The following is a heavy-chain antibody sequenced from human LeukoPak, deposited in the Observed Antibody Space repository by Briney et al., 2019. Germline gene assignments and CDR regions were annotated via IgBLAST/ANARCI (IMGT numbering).Heavy chain of an antibody. CDR2: ISSSSSYI. Sequence: GGSLRLSCAASGFTFSTSWMSWVRQAPGKGLEWVSSISSSSSYIYSADSVKGRFTISRDNAKNSLYLQMNSLRAEDTAVYYCARSGGILTGYYDYWGQGTLVTVSS. J-gene: IGHJ4*02. CDR3: ARSGGILTGYYDY. D-gene: IGHD3-9*01. V-gene: IGHV3-21*01. CDR1: GFTFSTSW.